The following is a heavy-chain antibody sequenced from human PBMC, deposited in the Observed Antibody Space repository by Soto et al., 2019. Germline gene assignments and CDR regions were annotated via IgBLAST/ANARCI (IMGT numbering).Heavy chain of an antibody. D-gene: IGHD2-2*01. CDR3: ARSRTPIVVVPAAILLGFDP. J-gene: IGHJ5*02. CDR2: INPNSGGT. Sequence: ASVKVCCKASGYTFTGYYMHWVRQAPGQGLEWMGWINPNSGGTNYAQKFQGWVTMTRDTSISTAYMELSRLRSDDTAVYYCARSRTPIVVVPAAILLGFDPWGQGTLVTVSS. CDR1: GYTFTGYY. V-gene: IGHV1-2*04.